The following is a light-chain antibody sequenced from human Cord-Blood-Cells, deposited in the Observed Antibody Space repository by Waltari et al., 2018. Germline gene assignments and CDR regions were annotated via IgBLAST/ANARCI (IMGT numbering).Light chain of an antibody. V-gene: IGLV3-19*01. CDR2: GKN. J-gene: IGLJ3*02. Sequence: SSELTQDPAVSVALGQPVRITCQGDRLRSYYASWYQQKPGQAPVLVIYGKNNRPSGIPDRFSGYSSGNTASLTITGAQGEDEADYSCHSRYSSGNHLLVFGGGTKLSAL. CDR3: HSRYSSGNHLLV. CDR1: RLRSYY.